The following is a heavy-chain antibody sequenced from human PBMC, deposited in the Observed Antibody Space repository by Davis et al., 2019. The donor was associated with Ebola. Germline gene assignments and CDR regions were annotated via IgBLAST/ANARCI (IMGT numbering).Heavy chain of an antibody. V-gene: IGHV3-13*01. CDR1: GFTFSDYD. CDR2: IGTESGT. Sequence: GGSLRLSCVGSGFTFSDYDMHWVRQPTGRGLEWVSTIGTESGTDYPASVKGRFTISRENGKNSLYLQMNSLTVGDTAVYYCTRVRWTVTNSKYYWYGMDVWGQGTAVIVSS. D-gene: IGHD4-11*01. J-gene: IGHJ6*02. CDR3: TRVRWTVTNSKYYWYGMDV.